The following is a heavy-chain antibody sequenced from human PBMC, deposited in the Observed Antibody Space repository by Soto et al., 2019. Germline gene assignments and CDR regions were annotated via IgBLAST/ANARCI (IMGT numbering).Heavy chain of an antibody. V-gene: IGHV3-33*01. CDR2: IWYDGSNK. Sequence: QVQLVESGGGVVQPGRSLRLSCAASGFTFSSYGMHWVRQAPGKGLEWVAVIWYDGSNKYYADSVKGRFTISRDNSKNTLYLQMNSLRAEDTAVHYCARDYSSGWFDYWGQGTLVTVSS. J-gene: IGHJ4*02. CDR3: ARDYSSGWFDY. CDR1: GFTFSSYG. D-gene: IGHD6-19*01.